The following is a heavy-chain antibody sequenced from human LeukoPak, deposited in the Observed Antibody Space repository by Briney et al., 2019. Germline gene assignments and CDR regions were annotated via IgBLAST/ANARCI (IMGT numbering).Heavy chain of an antibody. CDR3: ARGENSKTYPVSGY. V-gene: IGHV3-23*01. J-gene: IGHJ4*02. Sequence: PGGSLRLSCAASGFTFSNHAMSWVRQAPGKGLECVSAISPPGGPTYFADSVKGRFTISRDNSKNPLKLRMNSLRAGDTAVYYCARGENSKTYPVSGYWGQGPLVTVS. CDR2: ISPPGGPT. CDR1: GFTFSNHA. D-gene: IGHD2/OR15-2a*01.